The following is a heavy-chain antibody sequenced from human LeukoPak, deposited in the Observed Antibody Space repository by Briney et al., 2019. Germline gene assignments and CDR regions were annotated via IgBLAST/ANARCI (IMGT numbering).Heavy chain of an antibody. CDR1: GGSFSGYY. Sequence: PSETLSLTCAVYGGSFSGYYWSWIRQPPGKGLEWIGEINHSGSTNYNPSLKSRVTISVDTSKNQFSLKLSSVTAADTAVYYCARIRGYCSGGSCYEHFDYWGQGTLVTVSS. CDR3: ARIRGYCSGGSCYEHFDY. V-gene: IGHV4-34*01. CDR2: INHSGST. J-gene: IGHJ4*02. D-gene: IGHD2-15*01.